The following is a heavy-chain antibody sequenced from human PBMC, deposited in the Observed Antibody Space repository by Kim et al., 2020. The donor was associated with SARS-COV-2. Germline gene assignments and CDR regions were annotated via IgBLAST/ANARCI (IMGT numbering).Heavy chain of an antibody. J-gene: IGHJ2*01. Sequence: GGSLRLSCAASGFTFSSYAMSWVRQAPGKGLEWVSAISGSGGSTYYADSVKGRFTISRDNSKNTLYLQMNSLRAEDTAVYYCAKPSITMVRGVITSNYWYFDLWGRGTLVTVSS. D-gene: IGHD3-10*01. CDR2: ISGSGGST. V-gene: IGHV3-23*01. CDR3: AKPSITMVRGVITSNYWYFDL. CDR1: GFTFSSYA.